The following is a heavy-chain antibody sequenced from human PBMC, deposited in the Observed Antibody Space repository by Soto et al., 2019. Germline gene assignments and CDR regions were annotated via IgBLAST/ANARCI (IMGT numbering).Heavy chain of an antibody. CDR3: ARNVDSSGWYYFDY. CDR2: IYYSGST. J-gene: IGHJ4*02. CDR1: GGSISSSSYY. V-gene: IGHV4-39*01. Sequence: SETLSLTCTVSGGSISSSSYYWGWIRQPPGKGLEWIGSIYYSGSTYYNPSLKSRVTISVDTSKNQFSLKLSSVTAADTAVYYCARNVDSSGWYYFDYWGPGTLVTVSS. D-gene: IGHD6-19*01.